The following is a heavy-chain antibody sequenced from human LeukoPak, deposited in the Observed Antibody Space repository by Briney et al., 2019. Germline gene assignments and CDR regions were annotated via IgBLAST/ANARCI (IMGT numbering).Heavy chain of an antibody. J-gene: IGHJ4*02. Sequence: GGSLRLSCAASGFTFNRYWMSWVRQAPGKELQWVANIKQDGSAKYYVDSVKGRFTISRDNSKNTLYLQMNSLRAEDTAVYYCAKNPIGDTAMVYFDYWGQGTLVTVSS. V-gene: IGHV3-7*03. CDR1: GFTFNRYW. D-gene: IGHD5-18*01. CDR2: IKQDGSAK. CDR3: AKNPIGDTAMVYFDY.